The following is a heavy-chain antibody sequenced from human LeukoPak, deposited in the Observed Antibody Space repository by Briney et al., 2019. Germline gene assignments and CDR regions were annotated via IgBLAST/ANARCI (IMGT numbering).Heavy chain of an antibody. CDR2: ISYDGSNK. CDR3: ARDSSSGWYEALSYFDY. CDR1: GFTFSSYA. Sequence: GGSLRLSCAASGFTFSSYAMHWVSQAPGKGLEWVAVISYDGSNKYYADSVKGRFTISRDNSKNTLYLQMNSLRAEDTAVYYCARDSSSGWYEALSYFDYWGQGTLVTVSS. D-gene: IGHD6-19*01. J-gene: IGHJ4*02. V-gene: IGHV3-30-3*01.